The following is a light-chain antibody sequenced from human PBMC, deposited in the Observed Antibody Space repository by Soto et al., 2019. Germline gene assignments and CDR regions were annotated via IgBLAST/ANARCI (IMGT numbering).Light chain of an antibody. CDR1: QSFSSE. CDR3: QQKRA. J-gene: IGKJ1*01. CDR2: DVS. Sequence: DIQMTQSPSTLSASVGDRVTITCRASQSFSSELAWYQQKPGKAPTLLIFDVSNLQSGIPSRFSGSGSGTEFTLSISSLQPDDFGTYYGQQKRAFGQGTRVEIK. V-gene: IGKV1-5*01.